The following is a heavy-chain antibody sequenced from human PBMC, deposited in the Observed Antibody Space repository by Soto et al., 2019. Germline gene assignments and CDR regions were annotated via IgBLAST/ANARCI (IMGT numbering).Heavy chain of an antibody. V-gene: IGHV3-53*02. J-gene: IGHJ3*02. Sequence: EVQLVETGGGLVQPGGSLRLSCAASGFTVSSNYMNWVRQAPGEGLEWVSVIYSAGSTYYADSVKGRFTISRDNSKNTLYLQMNXXXXXDTAIYYCARPVHPADDAFDIWGQGTMVTVSS. CDR3: ARPVHPADDAFDI. CDR1: GFTVSSNY. CDR2: IYSAGST.